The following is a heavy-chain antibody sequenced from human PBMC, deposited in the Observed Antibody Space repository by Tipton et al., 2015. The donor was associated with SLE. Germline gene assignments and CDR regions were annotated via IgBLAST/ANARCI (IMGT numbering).Heavy chain of an antibody. J-gene: IGHJ3*01. CDR1: GGSISESTYS. CDR2: MYFSGNT. D-gene: IGHD4-23*01. Sequence: TLSLTCTVSGGSISESTYSWDWIRQAPGKGLEWIGSMYFSGNTYYNPFLRSRVTISADTSKNQFSLRLNSVTAVDTAVYYCARTFYGGGDAFDVWGQGTKVSVSS. CDR3: ARTFYGGGDAFDV. V-gene: IGHV4-39*07.